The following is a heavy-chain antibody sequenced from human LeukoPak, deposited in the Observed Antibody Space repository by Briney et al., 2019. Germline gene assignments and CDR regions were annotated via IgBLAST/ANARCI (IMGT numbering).Heavy chain of an antibody. CDR2: IYHSGST. D-gene: IGHD3-3*01. V-gene: IGHV4-30-2*01. CDR1: GGSISSGGYS. CDR3: AGEIGRERYYDFWSGYYDY. Sequence: PSETLSLTCAVSGGSISSGGYSWSWIRQPPGKGLEWIGYIYHSGSTYYNPSLKSRVTISVDRSKNQFSLKLSSVTAADTAVYYCAGEIGRERYYDFWSGYYDYWGQGTLVTVSS. J-gene: IGHJ4*02.